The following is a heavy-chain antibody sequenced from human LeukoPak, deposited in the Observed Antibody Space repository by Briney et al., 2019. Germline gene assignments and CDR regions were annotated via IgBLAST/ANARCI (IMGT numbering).Heavy chain of an antibody. CDR1: GGSISSYY. Sequence: SETLSLTCTVSGGSISSYYWSWIRQPPGKGLEWIGCIYYSGSTNYNPSLKSRVTISVDTSKNQFSLKLSSVTAADTAVYYCARDNLGGYSYGYRAFDIWGQGTMVTVSS. V-gene: IGHV4-59*01. CDR2: IYYSGST. CDR3: ARDNLGGYSYGYRAFDI. J-gene: IGHJ3*02. D-gene: IGHD5-18*01.